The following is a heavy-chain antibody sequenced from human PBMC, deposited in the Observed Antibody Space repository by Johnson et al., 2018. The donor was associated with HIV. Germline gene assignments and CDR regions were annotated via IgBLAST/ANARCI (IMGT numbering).Heavy chain of an antibody. D-gene: IGHD5-12*01. CDR3: TRHGGYDPRGYVGAFDI. CDR1: GFTFSGSA. Sequence: EVQLVESGGGLVKPGGSLRLSCAASGFTFSGSAMHWVRQASGKGLEWVGRIRSKANSYATAYAASVKGRFTISRDDSKNTAYLQMNSLKTEDTAVYYCTRHGGYDPRGYVGAFDIWGQGTMVTVSS. V-gene: IGHV3-73*01. J-gene: IGHJ3*02. CDR2: IRSKANSYAT.